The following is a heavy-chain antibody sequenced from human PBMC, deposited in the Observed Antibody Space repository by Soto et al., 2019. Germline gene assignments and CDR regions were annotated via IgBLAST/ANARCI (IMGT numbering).Heavy chain of an antibody. CDR2: ISHDGSNV. J-gene: IGHJ6*02. CDR1: GFTFSSHE. CDR3: ARVPALRFLEWSDYGMDV. D-gene: IGHD3-3*01. Sequence: PGGSLRLCCAASGFTFSSHEMHWVRQAPGKGLEWVAVISHDGSNVYYADSVKGRFTMSRDNSKNTLSLQMNSLRGEDTAVYYCARVPALRFLEWSDYGMDVWGQGTMVTVSS. V-gene: IGHV3-30*04.